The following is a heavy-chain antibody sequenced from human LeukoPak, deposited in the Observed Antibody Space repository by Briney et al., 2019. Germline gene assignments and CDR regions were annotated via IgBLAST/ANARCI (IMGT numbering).Heavy chain of an antibody. CDR3: ARVSGRFTWYFDL. Sequence: SETLSLTCTVSGVSISSSNSYWGWIRQPPGKGLEWIGSIYYSGNTYYNASLKSQVSISIDTSKNQFSLRLTSVTAADTAVYYCARVSGRFTWYFDLWGRGTLVTVSS. V-gene: IGHV4-39*01. J-gene: IGHJ2*01. CDR2: IYYSGNT. CDR1: GVSISSSNSY.